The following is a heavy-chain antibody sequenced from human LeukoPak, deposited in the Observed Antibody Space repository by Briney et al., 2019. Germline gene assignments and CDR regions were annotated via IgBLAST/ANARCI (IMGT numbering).Heavy chain of an antibody. J-gene: IGHJ4*02. D-gene: IGHD2-2*01. CDR3: ARACSSTSCPPDFYFFEN. CDR2: INPNSGVT. V-gene: IGHV1-2*02. Sequence: ASVKVSRKASGYTFTGYYMHWVRQAPGQGLEWMGWINPNSGVTNYAQKFQDRVTMTRDTSISTAYMELSRLRSDDTAVYYCARACSSTSCPPDFYFFENWGQGTLVTVSS. CDR1: GYTFTGYY.